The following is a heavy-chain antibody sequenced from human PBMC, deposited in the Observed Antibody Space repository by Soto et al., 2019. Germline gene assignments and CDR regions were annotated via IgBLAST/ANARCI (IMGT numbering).Heavy chain of an antibody. D-gene: IGHD2-15*01. CDR2: IYHTGST. CDR3: ARVESFCSGGSCYPHLDS. J-gene: IGHJ4*02. Sequence: SETLSLTCAVSGGSISSGGYSWSWIRQPPGKGLEWIGYIYHTGSTKSNPSLKSRVTISVDTSKNQFSLKLSSVIAADTAVYYCARVESFCSGGSCYPHLDSWGQGTLVTVSS. V-gene: IGHV4-30-2*01. CDR1: GGSISSGGYS.